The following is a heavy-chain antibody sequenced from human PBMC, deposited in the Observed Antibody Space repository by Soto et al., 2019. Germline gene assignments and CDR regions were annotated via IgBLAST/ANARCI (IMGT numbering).Heavy chain of an antibody. J-gene: IGHJ4*02. CDR1: GFTFSSYA. D-gene: IGHD4-17*01. Sequence: GGSLRLSCAASGFTFSSYAMSWVRQAPGKGLEWVSAISGSGGSTYYADSVKGRFTISRDNSKNTLYLQMNSLRAEDTAVYYCAKDLDYGDYSPPSDYWGQGTLVTVSS. V-gene: IGHV3-23*01. CDR2: ISGSGGST. CDR3: AKDLDYGDYSPPSDY.